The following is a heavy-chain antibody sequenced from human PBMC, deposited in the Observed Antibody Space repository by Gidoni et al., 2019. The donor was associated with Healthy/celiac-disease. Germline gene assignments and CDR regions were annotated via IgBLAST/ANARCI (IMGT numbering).Heavy chain of an antibody. CDR2: IIPILGIA. D-gene: IGHD5-12*01. J-gene: IGHJ4*02. Sequence: QVQLVQSGAEVKKPGSSVKVSCKASGGTFSSYAISWVRQAPGQGLEWMGRIIPILGIANYAQKFQGRVTITADKSTSTAYMELSSLRSEDTAVYYCASQASRGYNSGEKPYYFDYWGQGTLVTVSS. V-gene: IGHV1-69*04. CDR3: ASQASRGYNSGEKPYYFDY. CDR1: GGTFSSYA.